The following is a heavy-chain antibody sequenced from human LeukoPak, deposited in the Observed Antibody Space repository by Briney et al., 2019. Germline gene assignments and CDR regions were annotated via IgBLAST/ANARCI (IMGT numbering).Heavy chain of an antibody. CDR2: TVSRGTT. J-gene: IGHJ5*02. CDR1: GFTFTSYS. CDR3: AKCSTSAYTTGWCNWIDP. Sequence: GGSLRLSCAASGFTFTSYSMNWVRQAPGKGLEWVSSTVSRGTTQYADSVKGRFTVSRDTSKNTLYLQMNSLRADDTAVYYCAKCSTSAYTTGWCNWIDPWGQGTLVTVSS. D-gene: IGHD6-19*01. V-gene: IGHV3-23*01.